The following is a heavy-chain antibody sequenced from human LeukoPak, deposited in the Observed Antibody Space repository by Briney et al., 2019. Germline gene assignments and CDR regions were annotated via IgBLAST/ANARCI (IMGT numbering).Heavy chain of an antibody. D-gene: IGHD6-19*01. CDR1: GYTFTSYD. Sequence: ASVKVSCKASGYTFTSYDINWVRHATGQGLEWMGWMNPNSGNTGYAQKFQGRVTMTRNTSISTAYMELSSLRSEDTAVYYCARVEQWPPGYYYYGMDVWGQGTTVTVSS. J-gene: IGHJ6*02. CDR2: MNPNSGNT. V-gene: IGHV1-8*01. CDR3: ARVEQWPPGYYYYGMDV.